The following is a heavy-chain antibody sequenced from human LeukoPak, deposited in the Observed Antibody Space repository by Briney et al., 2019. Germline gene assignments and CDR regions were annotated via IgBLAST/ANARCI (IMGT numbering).Heavy chain of an antibody. V-gene: IGHV4-59*01. D-gene: IGHD3-10*01. Sequence: PSETLSLTCTVSGASISSYYWNWIRQPPGKGLEWIGYVYHTGHTDYNPSLKSRVTISVDTSKNQFSLKLTSVTAADTAMYYCARVGSYYDSGSLDSWGQGTPVTVSP. CDR2: VYHTGHT. J-gene: IGHJ4*02. CDR1: GASISSYY. CDR3: ARVGSYYDSGSLDS.